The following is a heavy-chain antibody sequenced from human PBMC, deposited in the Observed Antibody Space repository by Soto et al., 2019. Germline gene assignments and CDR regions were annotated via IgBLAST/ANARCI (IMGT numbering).Heavy chain of an antibody. Sequence: QLQLQESGPGLVKPSETLSLTCTVSGGSINDDTYYWGWIRQPPGKGLEWIGSVYYSGTSSYNPSLGRRVTLSVDTSKKQLSLRLSSVPAADPAVYYCARLHFTSPACAPPAPWAQGTLVIVSS. CDR2: VYYSGTS. V-gene: IGHV4-39*01. CDR3: ARLHFTSPACAPPAP. CDR1: GGSINDDTYY. J-gene: IGHJ5*02. D-gene: IGHD2-8*01.